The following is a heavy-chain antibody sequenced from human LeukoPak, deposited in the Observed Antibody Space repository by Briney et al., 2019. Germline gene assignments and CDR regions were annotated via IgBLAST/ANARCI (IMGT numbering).Heavy chain of an antibody. D-gene: IGHD4-11*01. CDR3: AKGVTPRLPSLGYYYYGMDV. CDR2: ISSSSSYI. J-gene: IGHJ6*02. CDR1: GFTFSSYS. Sequence: PGGSLRLSCAASGFTFSSYSMTWVRQAPGKGLEWVSSISSSSSYIYYADSVKGRFTISRDNAKNSLYLQMNSLRAEDTALYYCAKGVTPRLPSLGYYYYGMDVWGQGTTVTVSS. V-gene: IGHV3-21*04.